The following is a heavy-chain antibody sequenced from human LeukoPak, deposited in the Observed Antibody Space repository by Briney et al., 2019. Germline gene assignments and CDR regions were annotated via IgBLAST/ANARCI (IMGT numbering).Heavy chain of an antibody. CDR1: GYTFTGYY. CDR3: ASAGRYDSSGYYRY. D-gene: IGHD3-22*01. J-gene: IGHJ4*02. V-gene: IGHV1-2*04. CDR2: INPNSGGT. Sequence: GASVKVSCKASGYTFTGYYMHWVRQAPGQGLEWMGWINPNSGGTNYAQKFQGWVTMTRDTSISTAYMELSRLRSDDTAVYYCASAGRYDSSGYYRYWGQGILVTVSS.